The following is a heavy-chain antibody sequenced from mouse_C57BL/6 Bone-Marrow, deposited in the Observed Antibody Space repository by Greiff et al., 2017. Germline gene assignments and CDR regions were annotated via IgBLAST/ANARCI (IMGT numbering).Heavy chain of an antibody. V-gene: IGHV5-15*01. CDR1: GFTFSDYG. Sequence: EVQVVESGGGLVQPGGSLKLSCAASGFTFSDYGMAWVRQAPRKGPEWVAFISNLAYSIYYADTVTGRFTISRENAKHTLYLEMSSLRSEDTAMYYCARYDYDGYAMDYWGQGTSVTVSS. J-gene: IGHJ4*01. D-gene: IGHD2-4*01. CDR3: ARYDYDGYAMDY. CDR2: ISNLAYSI.